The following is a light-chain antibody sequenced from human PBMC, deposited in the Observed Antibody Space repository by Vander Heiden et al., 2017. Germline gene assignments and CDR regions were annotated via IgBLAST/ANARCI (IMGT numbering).Light chain of an antibody. CDR1: SLRSYY. CDR3: NSRDSSGNV. CDR2: GKN. J-gene: IGLJ1*01. V-gene: IGLV3-19*01. Sequence: SSELTQDPAVSVALGQTVRITFQGDSLRSYYASWYQQKPGQAPVLVIYGKNNRPSGIPDRFSGSSSGNTASLTITGAQAEDEADYYCNSRDSSGNVFGTGTKVTVL.